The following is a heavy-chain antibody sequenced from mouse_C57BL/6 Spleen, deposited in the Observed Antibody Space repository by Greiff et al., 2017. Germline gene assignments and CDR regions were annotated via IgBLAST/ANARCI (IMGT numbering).Heavy chain of an antibody. V-gene: IGHV14-2*01. Sequence: EVKLMESGAELVKPGASVKLSCTASGFNIKDYYMHWVKQRTEQGLEWIGRIDPEDGETKYAPKFQGKATITADTSSNTAYLQLSSLTSEDTAVYYCAGEEDYDYDPAWFAYWGQGTLVTVSA. CDR1: GFNIKDYY. J-gene: IGHJ3*01. D-gene: IGHD2-4*01. CDR3: AGEEDYDYDPAWFAY. CDR2: IDPEDGET.